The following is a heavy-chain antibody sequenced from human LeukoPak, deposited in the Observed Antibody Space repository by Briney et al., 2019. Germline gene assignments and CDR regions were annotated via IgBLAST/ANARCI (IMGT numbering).Heavy chain of an antibody. D-gene: IGHD2-2*02. Sequence: SETLSLTCAVYGGSFSGCYWSWIRQPPGKGLEWIGEINHSGSTNYNPSLKSRVTISVDTSKNQFSLKLSSVTAADTAVYYCARERYCSSTSCYTGIWFDPWGQGTLVTVSS. J-gene: IGHJ5*02. CDR1: GGSFSGCY. CDR2: INHSGST. V-gene: IGHV4-34*01. CDR3: ARERYCSSTSCYTGIWFDP.